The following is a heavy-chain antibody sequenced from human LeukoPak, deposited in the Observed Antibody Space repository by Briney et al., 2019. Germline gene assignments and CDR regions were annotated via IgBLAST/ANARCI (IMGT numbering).Heavy chain of an antibody. D-gene: IGHD3-10*01. Sequence: SETLSLTCSVSGYSISSGYEWGWIRQPPGKRLEWIGSISQSGNTYDNLSLKSRVTMSVDTARNQFSLKLTSVTAADTAVYYCAREAPPMVRGVIHNYYYYYMDVWGKGTTVTISS. CDR3: AREAPPMVRGVIHNYYYYYMDV. CDR1: GYSISSGYE. CDR2: ISQSGNT. J-gene: IGHJ6*03. V-gene: IGHV4-38-2*02.